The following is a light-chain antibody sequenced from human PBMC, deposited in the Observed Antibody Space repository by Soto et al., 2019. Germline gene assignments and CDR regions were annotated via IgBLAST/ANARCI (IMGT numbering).Light chain of an antibody. CDR3: KQSYSSQWT. V-gene: IGKV1-39*01. J-gene: IGKJ1*01. CDR1: RSISRY. CDR2: AAS. Sequence: DIQMTQSPSSLSASVGDRVNMTCRASRSISRYLSWYQQKPGKAPNLLIYAASSLQSGVPSRFSGAGSGTDFTLTIGNLHPEDFAIYYCKQSYSSQWTFGQGTKEEI.